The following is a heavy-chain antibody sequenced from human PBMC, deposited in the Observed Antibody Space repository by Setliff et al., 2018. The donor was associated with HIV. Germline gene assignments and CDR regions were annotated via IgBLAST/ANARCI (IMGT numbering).Heavy chain of an antibody. J-gene: IGHJ3*02. CDR3: ARDSLAYCGGDCYSSDAFDI. V-gene: IGHV1-24*01. CDR2: FDPEDDET. D-gene: IGHD2-21*02. Sequence: GASVKVSCKVSGYTLTELSIHWVRQAPGKGLEWMGGFDPEDDETIYAQKFQGRVTMTEDTSTDTAYMELSSLRSEDTAVYYCARDSLAYCGGDCYSSDAFDIWGQGTMVTVSS. CDR1: GYTLTELS.